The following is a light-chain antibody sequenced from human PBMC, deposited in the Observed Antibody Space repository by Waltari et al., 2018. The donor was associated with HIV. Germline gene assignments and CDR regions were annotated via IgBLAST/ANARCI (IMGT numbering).Light chain of an antibody. CDR3: LLYYGGAWV. CDR1: TGAVTSGYY. CDR2: STS. J-gene: IGLJ3*02. V-gene: IGLV7-43*01. Sequence: QTVVTQEPSLTVSPGGTVTLTCASSTGAVTSGYYPNWFQQKPGQAPRPLIYSTSNKHSSTPARFSGSLLGGKAALTPSGVQPEDEAEYYCLLYYGGAWVFGGGTKLTVL.